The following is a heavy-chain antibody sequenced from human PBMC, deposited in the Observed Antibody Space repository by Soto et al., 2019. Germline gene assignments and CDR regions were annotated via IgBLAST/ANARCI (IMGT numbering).Heavy chain of an antibody. D-gene: IGHD6-6*01. Sequence: GASVKVSCKASGYTFTGYYMHWVRQAPGQGLEWMGWINPNSGGTNYAQKFQGRVTMTRDTSISTAYMELSRLRSDDTAVYYCARDRAAARPGTHYYYGMDVWGQGTTVTVSS. CDR1: GYTFTGYY. J-gene: IGHJ6*02. CDR2: INPNSGGT. V-gene: IGHV1-2*02. CDR3: ARDRAAARPGTHYYYGMDV.